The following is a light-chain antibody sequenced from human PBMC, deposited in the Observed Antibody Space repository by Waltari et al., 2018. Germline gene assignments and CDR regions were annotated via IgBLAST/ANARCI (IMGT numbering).Light chain of an antibody. J-gene: IGKJ2*01. CDR3: QQYYRTPPT. V-gene: IGKV4-1*01. CDR2: WAS. Sequence: DIVMTQSPDSLAVSLGERATINCKSSQTVLYSSNNKNFLAWYQQKAGQPPKLLINWASTREFGVPDRFSGSGSGTDFTLTISSLQAEDVAVYYCQQYYRTPPTFGQGNKLEIK. CDR1: QTVLYSSNNKNF.